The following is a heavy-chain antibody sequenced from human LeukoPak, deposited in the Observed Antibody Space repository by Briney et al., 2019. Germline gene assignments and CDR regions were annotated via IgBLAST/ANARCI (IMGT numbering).Heavy chain of an antibody. J-gene: IGHJ4*02. Sequence: GGSLRLSCAASGFTLSSYWMSWVRQAPGKWLEWVANIKQDGSEKYYVDSVKGRFTISRDNAKNSLYLQMNSLRAEDTAVYYCARAYYYDSSGYYYRLKNYYFDYWGQGTLVTVSS. CDR3: ARAYYYDSSGYYYRLKNYYFDY. V-gene: IGHV3-7*01. CDR2: IKQDGSEK. D-gene: IGHD3-22*01. CDR1: GFTLSSYW.